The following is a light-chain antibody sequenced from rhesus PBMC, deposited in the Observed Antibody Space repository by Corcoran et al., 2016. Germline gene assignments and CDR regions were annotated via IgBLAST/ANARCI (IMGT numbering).Light chain of an antibody. CDR1: ENVNNY. CDR3: QHGSGTPLT. CDR2: KAS. J-gene: IGKJ4*01. V-gene: IGKV1-74*01. Sequence: DIQMTQSPSSLSASVGDRVTITCRASENVNNYLNWYQQKPGKAPKLLIYKASTLQSGVPSRFSGSGSGTDYTFTISSLQPEDVATYYVQHGSGTPLTFGGGTKVELK.